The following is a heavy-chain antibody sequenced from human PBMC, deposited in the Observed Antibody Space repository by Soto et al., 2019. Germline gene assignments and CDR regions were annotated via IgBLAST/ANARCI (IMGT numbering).Heavy chain of an antibody. CDR3: AKAAGDY. CDR2: FSGSGGAT. J-gene: IGHJ4*02. V-gene: IGHV3-23*01. Sequence: VQVLESGGELVQPGGSLRLSCAASGFIASNYAMSWVRQAPGKGLEWVSGFSGSGGATFYADSVKGRFTLSRDSSKNTIYLHMNRLRADDTAVYYCAKAAGDYWGQGTLVTVSS. CDR1: GFIASNYA.